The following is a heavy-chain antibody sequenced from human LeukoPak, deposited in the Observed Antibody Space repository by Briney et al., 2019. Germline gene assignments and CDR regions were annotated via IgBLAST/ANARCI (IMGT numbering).Heavy chain of an antibody. CDR3: ARGGYYGLGNDFRFDP. CDR2: IYHSGTT. Sequence: SETLSLTCTVSGYSISSGCYWGWIRQPPGKGLEWIGSIYHSGTTYCDPSLKSRVTISVDTSKNQFSLKLSSVTAADTAVYYCARGGYYGLGNDFRFDPWGQGTLVTVSS. V-gene: IGHV4-38-2*02. CDR1: GYSISSGCY. D-gene: IGHD3-10*01. J-gene: IGHJ5*02.